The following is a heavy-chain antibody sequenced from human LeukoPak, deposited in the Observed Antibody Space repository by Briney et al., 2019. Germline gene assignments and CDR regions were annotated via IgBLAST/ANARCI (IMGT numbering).Heavy chain of an antibody. CDR1: GYTFSNYG. D-gene: IGHD3-3*01. V-gene: IGHV1-18*01. CDR3: ARVRIFGVVATDY. J-gene: IGHJ4*02. Sequence: ASVKVSCKATGYTFSNYGISWVRQAPGQGLEWVGWISAYNGNTNSAQKVKGRVTMTTDTSTSTAYMELTNLRSDDTAVYYCARVRIFGVVATDYWGQGTLVTVS. CDR2: ISAYNGNT.